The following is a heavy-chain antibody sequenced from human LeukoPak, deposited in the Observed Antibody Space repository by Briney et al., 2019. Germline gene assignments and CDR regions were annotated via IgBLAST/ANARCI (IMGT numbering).Heavy chain of an antibody. CDR3: ARAPPPLYRYLDH. V-gene: IGHV3-30-3*01. J-gene: IGHJ4*02. CDR2: ISYDGINK. D-gene: IGHD2-2*02. CDR1: GFTFSSYA. Sequence: PGRSLRFSCAASGFTFSSYAMHWVRQAPGKGLEWVAVISYDGINKYYADSVKGRFTISRDNSKNTLYLQMNSLRAEDTAVYYCARAPPPLYRYLDHWGQGTLVTVSS.